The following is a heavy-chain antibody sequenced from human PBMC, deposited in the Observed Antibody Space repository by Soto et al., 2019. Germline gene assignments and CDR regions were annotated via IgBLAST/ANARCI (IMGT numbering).Heavy chain of an antibody. Sequence: SETLSLTCTVSGDSVRNQYWSWIRRPPGRELEWIGYIYRSGSTKYNPSLKSRLTISVDTSKNQFSLKLSSVTAADTAVYYCATRQDIVVVPAAVGYYYYYGMDVWGQGTTVTVSS. CDR2: IYRSGST. D-gene: IGHD2-2*01. CDR3: ATRQDIVVVPAAVGYYYYYGMDV. J-gene: IGHJ6*02. V-gene: IGHV4-4*09. CDR1: GDSVRNQY.